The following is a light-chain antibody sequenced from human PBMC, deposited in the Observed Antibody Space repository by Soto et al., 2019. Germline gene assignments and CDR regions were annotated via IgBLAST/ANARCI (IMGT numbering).Light chain of an antibody. J-gene: IGKJ5*01. CDR1: QSISSY. CDR3: QQYENLPT. CDR2: DAS. V-gene: IGKV1-33*01. Sequence: DIQMTQSPSSLSASVGDRFTITCRASQSISSYLNWYQQKPGKAPKLLIYDASSLESGVPSRFRGSGSGTDFTFTISRLQPEDIATYYCQQYENLPTFGQGTRLEIK.